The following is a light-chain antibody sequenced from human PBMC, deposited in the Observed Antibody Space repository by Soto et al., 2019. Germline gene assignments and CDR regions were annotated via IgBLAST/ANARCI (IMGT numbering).Light chain of an antibody. V-gene: IGKV3-20*01. CDR1: QSVTSNY. J-gene: IGKJ5*01. CDR3: QQYHKWPPIT. Sequence: ESVLTQSPGTLSLSPGERATLSCRASQSVTSNYLAWYQQKPGQAPRLLIYGASSRATGIPDRFSGSGSGTEFTLTISSLQSEDFAVYYCQQYHKWPPITFGQGTRLEIK. CDR2: GAS.